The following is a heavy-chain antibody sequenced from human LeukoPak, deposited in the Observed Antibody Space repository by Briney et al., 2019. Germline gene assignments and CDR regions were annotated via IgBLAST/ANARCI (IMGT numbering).Heavy chain of an antibody. V-gene: IGHV3-21*01. D-gene: IGHD3-10*01. Sequence: GGSLGLSCAASGFTFSSYSMNWVRQAPGKGLEWVSSISSSSSYIYYADSVKGRFTISRDNAKNSLYLQMNSLRAGDTAVYYCATGSGSYYKHFQHWGQGTLVTVSS. CDR1: GFTFSSYS. J-gene: IGHJ1*01. CDR2: ISSSSSYI. CDR3: ATGSGSYYKHFQH.